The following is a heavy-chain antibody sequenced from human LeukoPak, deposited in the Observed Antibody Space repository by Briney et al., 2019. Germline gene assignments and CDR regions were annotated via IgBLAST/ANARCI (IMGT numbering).Heavy chain of an antibody. J-gene: IGHJ4*02. CDR3: ARRGYSGYDFYIDY. CDR1: GYTFTGDY. CDR2: INPSSGGT. Sequence: ASVKVSCRASGYTFTGDYMHWVRQAPGQGLEWMGWINPSSGGTNYAQKFQGRVTMTRDTSISTAYMELSSLRSDDTAVYYCARRGYSGYDFYIDYWGQGTLVTVSS. D-gene: IGHD5-12*01. V-gene: IGHV1-2*02.